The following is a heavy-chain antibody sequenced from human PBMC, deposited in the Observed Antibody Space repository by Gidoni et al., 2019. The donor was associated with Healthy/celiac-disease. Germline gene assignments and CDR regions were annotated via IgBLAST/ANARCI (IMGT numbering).Heavy chain of an antibody. V-gene: IGHV4-30-4*07. J-gene: IGHJ3*02. D-gene: IGHD3-10*01. CDR3: ARGSERIRALYVGDAFDI. CDR2: IYYSGST. Sequence: QVQLKESGPGLVKPSQTLSLTCAVSGGSISSGGYSWSWIRPPPGKGLEWIGYIYYSGSTYYNPSLKSRVTISVDTSKNQFSLKLSSVTAADTAVYYCARGSERIRALYVGDAFDIWGQGTMVTVSS. CDR1: GGSISSGGYS.